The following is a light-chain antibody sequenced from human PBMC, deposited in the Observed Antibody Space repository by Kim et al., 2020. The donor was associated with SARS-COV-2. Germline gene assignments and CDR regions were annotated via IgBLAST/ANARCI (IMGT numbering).Light chain of an antibody. CDR1: QSISSD. J-gene: IGKJ1*01. CDR3: QQYHNWPPRT. V-gene: IGKV3-15*01. Sequence: GSQGDRITLSCRASQSISSDLAWYQQKPGQAPRLLIYGASTRATDIPVRFSGSGSGTEFTLTISSLQSEDFAVYYCQQYHNWPPRTFGQGTKLEI. CDR2: GAS.